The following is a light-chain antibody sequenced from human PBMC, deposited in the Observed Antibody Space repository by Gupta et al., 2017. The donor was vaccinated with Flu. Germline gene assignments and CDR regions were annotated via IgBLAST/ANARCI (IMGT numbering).Light chain of an antibody. Sequence: DIQMTQSPSTLSASVGDRVTITCRASQSLSSWLVWYQQKPGKAPKILISKVSDVESGVPSRFSGSGSGTEFTLTIDRLQPDDFATYYCLQDTSSPYNFGQGTXLEIK. CDR3: LQDTSSPYN. V-gene: IGKV1-5*03. CDR2: KVS. J-gene: IGKJ2*01. CDR1: QSLSSW.